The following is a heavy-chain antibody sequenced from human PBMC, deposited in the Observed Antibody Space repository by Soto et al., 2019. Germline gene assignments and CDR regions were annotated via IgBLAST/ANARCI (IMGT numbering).Heavy chain of an antibody. CDR3: ARVAIFGVVITFDP. CDR1: GGSISSGGYY. Sequence: PSETLSLTCTVSGGSISSGGYYWSWIRQHPGKGLEWIGYIYYSGSTYYNPSLKSRVTISVDTSKNQFSLKLNSVTAADTAVYYCARVAIFGVVITFDPWGQGTLVTVSS. J-gene: IGHJ5*02. CDR2: IYYSGST. V-gene: IGHV4-31*03. D-gene: IGHD3-3*01.